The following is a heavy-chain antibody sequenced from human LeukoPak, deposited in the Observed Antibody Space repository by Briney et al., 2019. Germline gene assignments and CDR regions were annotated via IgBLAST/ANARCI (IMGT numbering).Heavy chain of an antibody. V-gene: IGHV3-48*01. J-gene: IGHJ4*02. Sequence: QSGGSLRLSCAASGFTFSSYSMNWVRQAPGKGLEWVSYISSSSSTIYYADSVKGRFTISRDNAKNSLYLQMNSLRAEDTAVYYCAKVETWYCSGGSCYYFDYWGQGTLVTVSS. D-gene: IGHD2-15*01. CDR2: ISSSSSTI. CDR1: GFTFSSYS. CDR3: AKVETWYCSGGSCYYFDY.